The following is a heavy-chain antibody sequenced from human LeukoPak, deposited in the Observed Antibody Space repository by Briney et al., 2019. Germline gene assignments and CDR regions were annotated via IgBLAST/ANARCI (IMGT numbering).Heavy chain of an antibody. J-gene: IGHJ6*03. CDR2: IIPIFGTA. CDR3: ARGIPSVHYYYYMDV. Sequence: SVKVSCKASGGTFSSYAISWVRQAPGQGPELMGGIIPIFGTANYAQKVQGRGTITADESTSTAYMEMSSLRSEDTAVYYCARGIPSVHYYYYMDVWGKGTTVTVSS. CDR1: GGTFSSYA. D-gene: IGHD2-8*01. V-gene: IGHV1-69*13.